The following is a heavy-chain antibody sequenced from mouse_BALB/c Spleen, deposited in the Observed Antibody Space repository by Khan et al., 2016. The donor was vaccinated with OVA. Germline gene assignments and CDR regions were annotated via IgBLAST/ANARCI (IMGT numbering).Heavy chain of an antibody. V-gene: IGHV14-1*02. J-gene: IGHJ3*01. CDR3: TRSGYSAWFAY. CDR2: NDPENGET. CDR1: GFNITDYY. Sequence: VRLQQSGAELVRPGALVKLSCKASGFNITDYYMHWVKQRPEQGLEWIGWNDPENGETVYDPKFQGKANTTADTSSNTAYLQLSSLTSEDIAVYYCTRSGYSAWFAYWGQGTPVTVS.